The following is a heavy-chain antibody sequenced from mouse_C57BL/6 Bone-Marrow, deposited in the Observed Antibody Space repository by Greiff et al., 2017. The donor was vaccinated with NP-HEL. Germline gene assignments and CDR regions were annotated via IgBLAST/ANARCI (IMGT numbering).Heavy chain of an antibody. CDR1: GYTFTSYW. D-gene: IGHD1-1*01. Sequence: VQLQQSGTELVKPGASVKLSCKASGYTFTSYWMHWVKQRPGQGLEWIGNINPSNGGTNYNEKFKSKATLTVDKSSSTAYMQLSSLTSEDSAVYYCAGKSGPTVGFDYWGQGTTLTVSS. CDR2: INPSNGGT. V-gene: IGHV1-53*01. CDR3: AGKSGPTVGFDY. J-gene: IGHJ2*01.